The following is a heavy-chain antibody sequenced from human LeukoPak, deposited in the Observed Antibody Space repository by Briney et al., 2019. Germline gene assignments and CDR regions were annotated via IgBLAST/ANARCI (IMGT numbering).Heavy chain of an antibody. V-gene: IGHV1-69*05. J-gene: IGHJ6*02. D-gene: IGHD3-10*01. CDR2: IIPIFGTA. CDR3: AREYGSGIPHYGMDV. Sequence: SVKVSCKASGGTFSSYAISWVRQAPGQGLEWMGGIIPIFGTANYAQKFQGRVTMTTDTSTSTAYMELRSLRSDDTAVYYCAREYGSGIPHYGMDVWGQGTTVTVSS. CDR1: GGTFSSYA.